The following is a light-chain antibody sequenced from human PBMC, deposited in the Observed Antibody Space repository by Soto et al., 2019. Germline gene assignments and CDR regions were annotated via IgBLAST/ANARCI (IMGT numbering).Light chain of an antibody. CDR1: QSVSSY. J-gene: IGKJ3*01. Sequence: EIVLTQSPATLSLSPGERATLSCRASQSVSSYLAWYQQKPGQAPRLLIYDASNRATGIPARFSGSGSGTDFTLTISSLAPEDFAVYYCQQRSNWPGFTFGPGTKVDIK. CDR3: QQRSNWPGFT. CDR2: DAS. V-gene: IGKV3-11*01.